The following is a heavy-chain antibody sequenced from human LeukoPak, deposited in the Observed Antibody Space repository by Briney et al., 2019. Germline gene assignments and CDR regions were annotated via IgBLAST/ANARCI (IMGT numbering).Heavy chain of an antibody. J-gene: IGHJ4*02. CDR2: IYSGGST. CDR3: ANGPHYNILTGYYKVRSHLDY. CDR1: GFTVSSNY. D-gene: IGHD3-9*01. Sequence: PGGSLRLFCAASGFTVSSNYMSWVRQAPGKGLEWVSVIYSGGSTYYADSVKGRFTISRDNSKSTLYLQMNSLGPEDTAVYYCANGPHYNILTGYYKVRSHLDYWGQGTLVTVSS. V-gene: IGHV3-66*02.